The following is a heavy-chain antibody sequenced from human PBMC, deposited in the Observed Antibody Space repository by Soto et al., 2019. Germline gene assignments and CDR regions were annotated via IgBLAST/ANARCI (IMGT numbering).Heavy chain of an antibody. V-gene: IGHV4-34*01. CDR3: AASLWFGTQPEI. Sequence: SETLSLTCAVYGGSFSNNYWTWFRQPPGKGLEWIGEISPSGTTKYIPSLKSRGTISVDTSRKQFFLKVTSVSAADTAVYYCAASLWFGTQPEIWGPGTLVTVSS. D-gene: IGHD3-10*01. J-gene: IGHJ4*02. CDR2: ISPSGTT. CDR1: GGSFSNNY.